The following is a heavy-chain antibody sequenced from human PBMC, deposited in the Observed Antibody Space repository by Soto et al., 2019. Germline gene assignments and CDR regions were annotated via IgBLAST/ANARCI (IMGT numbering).Heavy chain of an antibody. J-gene: IGHJ4*02. D-gene: IGHD5-12*01. V-gene: IGHV6-1*01. CDR1: GDSVSSNSAA. CDR2: TYYRSKWYN. Sequence: SETLSLTCAISGDSVSSNSAAWNWIRQSPSRGLEWLGRTYYRSKWYNDYAVSVKSRITINPDTSKNQFSLQLNSVTPEDTAVYYCARENYIVATIGPAYFDYWGQGTLVTVSS. CDR3: ARENYIVATIGPAYFDY.